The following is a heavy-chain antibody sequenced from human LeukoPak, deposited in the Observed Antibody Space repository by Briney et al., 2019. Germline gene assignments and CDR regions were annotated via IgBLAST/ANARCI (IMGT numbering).Heavy chain of an antibody. Sequence: RASVKVSCKASGGTFSSYAISWVRQAPGQGLEWMGGIIPKFDTANYAQKFQGRVTITADESTSTAYLELSSLGSEDSAVYYCAGTPGFCTNDVCYKGRYFDYWGQGTLVTVSS. CDR3: AGTPGFCTNDVCYKGRYFDY. D-gene: IGHD2-8*01. V-gene: IGHV1-69*13. J-gene: IGHJ4*02. CDR2: IIPKFDTA. CDR1: GGTFSSYA.